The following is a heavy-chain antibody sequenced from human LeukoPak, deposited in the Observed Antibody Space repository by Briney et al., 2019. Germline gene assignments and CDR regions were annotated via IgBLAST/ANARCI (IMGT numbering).Heavy chain of an antibody. D-gene: IGHD6-19*01. CDR3: ARTGSGWSGNWFDP. CDR2: ISSSSSYI. V-gene: IGHV3-21*01. Sequence: GGSLRLSCAASGFTFSSYSMNWVRQAPGKGLEWVSSISSSSSYIYYADSVKGRFTISGDNAKNSLYLQMNSLRAEDTAVYYCARTGSGWSGNWFDPWGQGTLVTVSS. CDR1: GFTFSSYS. J-gene: IGHJ5*02.